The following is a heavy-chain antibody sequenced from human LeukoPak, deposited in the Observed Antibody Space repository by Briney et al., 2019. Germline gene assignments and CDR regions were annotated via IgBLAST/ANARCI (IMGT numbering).Heavy chain of an antibody. V-gene: IGHV4-39*01. CDR1: GGSISSSSYY. CDR3: ARPYGDSDAFDI. Sequence: SETLSLTCTVSGGSISSSSYYWGWIRQPPGKGLEWIGSIYYSGSTYYNPSLKSRVTISVDTSKNQFSLKLSSVTAADTAVNYCARPYGDSDAFDIWGQGTMVTVSS. CDR2: IYYSGST. J-gene: IGHJ3*02. D-gene: IGHD4-17*01.